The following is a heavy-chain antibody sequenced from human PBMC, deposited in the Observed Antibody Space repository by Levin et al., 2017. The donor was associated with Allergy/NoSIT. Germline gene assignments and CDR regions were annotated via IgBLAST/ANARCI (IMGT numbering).Heavy chain of an antibody. Sequence: SETLSLTCTVSGGSISSYYWSWIRQPPGKGLEWIGYIYYSGSTNYNPSLKSRVTISVDTSKNQFSLKLSSVTAADTAVYYCARGQQLGTDFDYWGQGTLVTVSS. D-gene: IGHD6-13*01. J-gene: IGHJ4*02. V-gene: IGHV4-59*01. CDR2: IYYSGST. CDR1: GGSISSYY. CDR3: ARGQQLGTDFDY.